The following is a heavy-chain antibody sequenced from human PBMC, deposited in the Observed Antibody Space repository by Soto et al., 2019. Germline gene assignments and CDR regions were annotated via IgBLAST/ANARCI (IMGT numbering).Heavy chain of an antibody. CDR3: AKLGGGYIFGPYLDF. CDR2: INTGNGNT. D-gene: IGHD5-18*01. J-gene: IGHJ4*02. Sequence: QVQIVQSGAEVKKPGASVKVSCKTSGYTFTLYTIHWVHQAPGQRLEWMGWINTGNGNTKYSQRFQGRVTMSRDTSATTAYMELSSLTSEDTAVYYCAKLGGGYIFGPYLDFWGQGTLVTVSS. CDR1: GYTFTLYT. V-gene: IGHV1-3*04.